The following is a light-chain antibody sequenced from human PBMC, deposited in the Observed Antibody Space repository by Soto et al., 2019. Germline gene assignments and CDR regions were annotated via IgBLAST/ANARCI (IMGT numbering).Light chain of an antibody. Sequence: IVLTQSPCTLSLSPGERATLSCRASQSVSSSYLAWYQQKPGQAPRLLIYGASSRATGIPDRFSGSGSGTDFTLTITRLEPEDSAVYFCQQYTGPPTTFGQGTRLEIK. CDR3: QQYTGPPTT. V-gene: IGKV3-20*01. CDR2: GAS. CDR1: QSVSSSY. J-gene: IGKJ5*01.